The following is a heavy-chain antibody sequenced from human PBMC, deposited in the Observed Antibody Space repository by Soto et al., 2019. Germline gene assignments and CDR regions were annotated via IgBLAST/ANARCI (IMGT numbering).Heavy chain of an antibody. D-gene: IGHD3-10*01. CDR3: AKGGHVLLWFGELLLNWFDP. V-gene: IGHV3-23*01. CDR1: GFTFSSFA. J-gene: IGHJ5*02. CDR2: ISGSGGST. Sequence: PGGSLRLSCAASGFTFSSFAMSWVRQAPGKGLEWVSAISGSGGSTYYADSVKGRFTISRDNSKNTLYLQMNSLRAEDTAVYYCAKGGHVLLWFGELLLNWFDPWGQGTLVTVSS.